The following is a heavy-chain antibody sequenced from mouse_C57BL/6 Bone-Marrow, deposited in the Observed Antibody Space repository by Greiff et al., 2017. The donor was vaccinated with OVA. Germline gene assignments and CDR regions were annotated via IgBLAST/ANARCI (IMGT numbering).Heavy chain of an antibody. D-gene: IGHD2-4*01. J-gene: IGHJ2*01. Sequence: VQLQQPGASVKMSCKASGYTFTSYWITWVKQRPGQGLEWIGDIYPGSGSTNYNEKFKSKATLTVDTSSSTAYMQLSSLTSEDSAVYYCASGDYEGYWGQGTTLTVSS. CDR2: IYPGSGST. V-gene: IGHV1-55*01. CDR3: ASGDYEGY. CDR1: GYTFTSYW.